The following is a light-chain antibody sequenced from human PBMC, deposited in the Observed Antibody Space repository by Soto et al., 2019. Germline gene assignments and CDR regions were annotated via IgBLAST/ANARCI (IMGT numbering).Light chain of an antibody. Sequence: DIQMTQSPSTLSASVGDTVTITCRASQSISRWLAWYQQKPGKAPKLLIFDALSLESGLPSRFSGSGSGTDFTLTISSLQPEDFATYYCLQDYNYFGGGNKVDI. V-gene: IGKV1-5*01. CDR3: LQDYNY. CDR1: QSISRW. J-gene: IGKJ4*01. CDR2: DAL.